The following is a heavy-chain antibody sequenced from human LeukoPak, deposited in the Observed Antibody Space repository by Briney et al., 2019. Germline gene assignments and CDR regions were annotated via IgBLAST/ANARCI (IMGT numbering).Heavy chain of an antibody. CDR3: AREGVVTADY. CDR1: GGSISSGSYY. D-gene: IGHD3-22*01. J-gene: IGHJ4*02. CDR2: IYTSGST. Sequence: SQTLSLTCTVSGGSISSGSYYWSWIRQPAGKGLEGIGRIYTSGSTNYNPSLKSRVTISVDTSKNQFSLKLSSVTAAVKAVYYCAREGVVTADYWGQGTLVTVSS. V-gene: IGHV4-61*02.